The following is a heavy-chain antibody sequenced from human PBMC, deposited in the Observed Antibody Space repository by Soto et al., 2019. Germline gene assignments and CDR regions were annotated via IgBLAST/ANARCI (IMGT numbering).Heavy chain of an antibody. V-gene: IGHV3-23*01. J-gene: IGHJ4*02. CDR1: GFTFSSYA. Sequence: EVQLLESGGGLVQPGGSLRLSCAASGFTFSSYAMSWVRQAPGKGLEWVSAISGSGGSTYYADSVKGRFTISRDNSKNTLYLQRNSLRAEDTAVYYCAKSKSYCSGGSCYSVDYWGQGTLVTVSS. CDR2: ISGSGGST. CDR3: AKSKSYCSGGSCYSVDY. D-gene: IGHD2-15*01.